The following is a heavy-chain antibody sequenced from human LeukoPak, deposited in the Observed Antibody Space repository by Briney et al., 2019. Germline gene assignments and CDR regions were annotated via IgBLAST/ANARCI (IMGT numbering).Heavy chain of an antibody. J-gene: IGHJ4*02. CDR2: INSGGTTI. D-gene: IGHD3-16*01. CDR1: GFIFSHYE. CDR3: TRELWGSSFDY. V-gene: IGHV3-48*03. Sequence: GGSLRLSCAASGFIFSHYEMNWVRQAPGKGLEWLSYINSGGTTIYYADSVKGRFTISRDNAKNSLYLRMNSLRVEDTAVYYCTRELWGSSFDYWGQGTLVTVSS.